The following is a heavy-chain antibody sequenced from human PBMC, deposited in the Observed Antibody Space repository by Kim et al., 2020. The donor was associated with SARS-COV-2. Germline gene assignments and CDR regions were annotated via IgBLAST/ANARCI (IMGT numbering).Heavy chain of an antibody. CDR3: ARATGYGMDV. V-gene: IGHV1-3*01. CDR2: GNT. J-gene: IGHJ6*02. Sequence: GNTKYSQKLQGRVTTTRDTSASTAYMELSSLRSEDTAVYYCARATGYGMDVWGQGTTVTVSS. D-gene: IGHD4-17*01.